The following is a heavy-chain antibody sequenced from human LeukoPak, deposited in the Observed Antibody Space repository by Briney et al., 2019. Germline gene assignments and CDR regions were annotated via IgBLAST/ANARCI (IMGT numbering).Heavy chain of an antibody. Sequence: PGGSLRLSCAASGFTFSNYWMTWVRQAPGKGLEWVAHINQDGSKEHYMDSVKARFTISRDNAKNSLSLQMNSLRAEDTAVYYCVRDGGVSGYDLLEYWGQGTLVTVSS. CDR2: INQDGSKE. D-gene: IGHD5-12*01. CDR1: GFTFSNYW. J-gene: IGHJ4*02. V-gene: IGHV3-7*01. CDR3: VRDGGVSGYDLLEY.